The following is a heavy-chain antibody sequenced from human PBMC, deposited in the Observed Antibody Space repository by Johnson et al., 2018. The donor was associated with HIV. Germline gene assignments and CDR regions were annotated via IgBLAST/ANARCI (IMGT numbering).Heavy chain of an antibody. Sequence: EVQLVESGGGLVQPGRSLRLSCAASGFTFDDYAMHWVRQAPGKGLEWVSGISLNSGSIGYADSVKGRFTISRDNAKNSLYLQMNSLRAEDTALYYCAKDKSYGLDAFDIWGQWTMVTVSS. CDR2: ISLNSGSI. CDR1: GFTFDDYA. D-gene: IGHD4-17*01. J-gene: IGHJ3*02. CDR3: AKDKSYGLDAFDI. V-gene: IGHV3-9*01.